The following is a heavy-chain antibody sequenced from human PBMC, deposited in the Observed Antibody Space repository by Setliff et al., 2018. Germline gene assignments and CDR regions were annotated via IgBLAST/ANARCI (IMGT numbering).Heavy chain of an antibody. D-gene: IGHD1-26*01. CDR2: LHTSGSI. J-gene: IGHJ5*02. CDR1: GGSISSGTYY. CDR3: ARDNTILGATDH. Sequence: SETLSLTCTVSGGSISSGTYYWSWIRQPAGKGLEWIGRLHTSGSIDYNPALNSRVTISVDTSTNQFSLRLTSLTAADTAVYFCARDNTILGATDHWGQGTLVTVSS. V-gene: IGHV4-61*02.